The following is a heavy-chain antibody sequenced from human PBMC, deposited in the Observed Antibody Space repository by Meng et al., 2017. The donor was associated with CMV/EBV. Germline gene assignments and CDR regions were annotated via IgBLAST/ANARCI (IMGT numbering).Heavy chain of an antibody. Sequence: SETLSLTCTVSGGSISSYYWGWTRQPPGKGLEWIGYIYYSGSTNYNPSLKSRVTISVDTSKNQFSLKLSSVTAADTAVYYCARVDIVVVGGYGMDVWGQGTTVTVSS. J-gene: IGHJ6*02. CDR1: GGSISSYY. V-gene: IGHV4-59*01. CDR3: ARVDIVVVGGYGMDV. D-gene: IGHD2-2*01. CDR2: IYYSGST.